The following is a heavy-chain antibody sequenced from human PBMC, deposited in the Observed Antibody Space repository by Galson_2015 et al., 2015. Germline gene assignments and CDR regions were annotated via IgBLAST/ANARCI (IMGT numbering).Heavy chain of an antibody. D-gene: IGHD3-3*01. CDR3: ARDYGDFWSGYYQYYYYGMDV. CDR2: ISSSSSTI. V-gene: IGHV3-48*02. CDR1: GFTFSSYS. Sequence: SLRLSCAASGFTFSSYSMNWVRQAPGKGLEWVSYISSSSSTIYYADSVKGRFTISRDNAKNSLYLQMNSLRDEDTAVYYCARDYGDFWSGYYQYYYYGMDVWGQGTTVTVSS. J-gene: IGHJ6*02.